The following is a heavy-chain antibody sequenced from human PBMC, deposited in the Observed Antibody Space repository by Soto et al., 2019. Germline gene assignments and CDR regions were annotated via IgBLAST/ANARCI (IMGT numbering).Heavy chain of an antibody. CDR2: IYYSGST. CDR1: GGSVSSGSYY. CDR3: ASGIAAAEGWFDP. Sequence: QVQLQESGPGLVKPSETLSLTCTVSGGSVSSGSYYWSWIRQPPGKGLEWIGYIYYSGSTNYNPSLKSRVTISVDTSKNQFSLKLSSVTAADTAVYYCASGIAAAEGWFDPWGQGTLVTVSS. D-gene: IGHD6-13*01. V-gene: IGHV4-61*01. J-gene: IGHJ5*02.